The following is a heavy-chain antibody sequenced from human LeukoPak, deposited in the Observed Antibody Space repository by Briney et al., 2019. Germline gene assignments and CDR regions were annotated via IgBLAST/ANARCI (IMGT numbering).Heavy chain of an antibody. Sequence: PGGSLRLSCAASGFNFNNYRMHWVRQTPGKGLEWVSRINSDGSTTTYADSVKGRFTISRDNTKNMLYLQMNSLTAEDTAMYYCASLSQYPSAWFDPWGQGTLVTVSS. J-gene: IGHJ5*02. CDR2: INSDGSTT. V-gene: IGHV3-74*01. CDR1: GFNFNNYR. CDR3: ASLSQYPSAWFDP. D-gene: IGHD2/OR15-2a*01.